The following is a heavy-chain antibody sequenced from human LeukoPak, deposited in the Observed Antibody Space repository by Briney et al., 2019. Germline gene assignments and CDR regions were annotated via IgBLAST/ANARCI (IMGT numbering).Heavy chain of an antibody. CDR3: ARDSISSGSMDL. Sequence: GGSLRLSCAASGFTVSSNYMSWVRQAPGKGLEWVSVIYSSGGTYYADSVRGRFTISRDNSKNTLYLQMNSLRVEDMALYYCARDSISSGSMDLWGQGTLVTVS. CDR1: GFTVSSNY. V-gene: IGHV3-53*01. CDR2: IYSSGGT. J-gene: IGHJ4*02. D-gene: IGHD3-22*01.